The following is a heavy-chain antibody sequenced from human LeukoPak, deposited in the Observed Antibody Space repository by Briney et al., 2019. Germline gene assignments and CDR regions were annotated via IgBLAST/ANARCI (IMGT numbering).Heavy chain of an antibody. D-gene: IGHD2-15*01. CDR2: IRSKAYGGTT. CDR3: TRPRYCSGGSCSSNY. CDR1: GFTFSGSD. Sequence: PGGSLRLSSAGSGFTFSGSDLCWVPQAPGKGLEWVGFIRSKAYGGTTEYAASVKGRFTISRDDSKSIAYLQMNSLKTEDTAVYYCTRPRYCSGGSCSSNYSGQGTLVTVSS. V-gene: IGHV3-49*04. J-gene: IGHJ4*02.